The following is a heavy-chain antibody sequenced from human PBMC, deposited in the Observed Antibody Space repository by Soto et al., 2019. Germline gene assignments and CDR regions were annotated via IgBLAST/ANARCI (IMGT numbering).Heavy chain of an antibody. CDR3: AIRYYYDSSGYYGAFDI. CDR2: IYHSGST. V-gene: IGHV4-30-2*01. CDR1: GGSISSGGYS. D-gene: IGHD3-22*01. J-gene: IGHJ3*02. Sequence: PSETLSLTCAVSGGSISSGGYSWSWIRQPPGKGLEWIGYIYHSGSTYYNPSLKSRVTISVDRSKNQFSLKLSSVTAADTAVYYCAIRYYYDSSGYYGAFDIWGQGTMVTVSS.